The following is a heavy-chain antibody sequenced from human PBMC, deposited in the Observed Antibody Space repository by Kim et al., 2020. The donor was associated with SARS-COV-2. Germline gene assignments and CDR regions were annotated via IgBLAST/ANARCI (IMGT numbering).Heavy chain of an antibody. CDR1: GFTFSSYS. D-gene: IGHD3-9*01. Sequence: GGSLRLSCAASGFTFSSYSMNWVRQAPGKGLEWVSYISSSSSTIYYADSVKGRFTISRDNAKNSLYLQMNSLRDEDTAVYYCARAGYNYDILTGYYPDAFDIWGQGTMVTVSS. CDR3: ARAGYNYDILTGYYPDAFDI. V-gene: IGHV3-48*02. CDR2: ISSSSSTI. J-gene: IGHJ3*02.